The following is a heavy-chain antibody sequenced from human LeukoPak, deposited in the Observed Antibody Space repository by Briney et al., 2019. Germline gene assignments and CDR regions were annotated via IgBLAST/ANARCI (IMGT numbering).Heavy chain of an antibody. Sequence: PSETLSLTCAVYGGSFSGYYWSWIRQPPGKGLEWIGEINHSGSTNYNPSLKSRVTISVDTSKNPFSLKLSSVTAADTAVYYCARVNSGYDSQYAFDIRGQGTMVTVSS. J-gene: IGHJ3*02. D-gene: IGHD5-12*01. CDR2: INHSGST. CDR3: ARVNSGYDSQYAFDI. CDR1: GGSFSGYY. V-gene: IGHV4-34*01.